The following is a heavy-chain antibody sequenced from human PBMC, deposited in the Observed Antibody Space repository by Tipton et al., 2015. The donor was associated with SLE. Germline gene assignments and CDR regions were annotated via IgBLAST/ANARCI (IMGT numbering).Heavy chain of an antibody. V-gene: IGHV4-38-2*02. D-gene: IGHD2-15*01. Sequence: TLSLTCAVSGYSISSGYYWRWIRLPPGKGLAWVGYIYYSGSTHYNPSLKSRVTMSVDTSKNQFSLKLISVTAADPAVYYCARDPGGYCSGGTCSHFDYWGQGTLVTVSS. J-gene: IGHJ4*02. CDR2: IYYSGST. CDR1: GYSISSGYY. CDR3: ARDPGGYCSGGTCSHFDY.